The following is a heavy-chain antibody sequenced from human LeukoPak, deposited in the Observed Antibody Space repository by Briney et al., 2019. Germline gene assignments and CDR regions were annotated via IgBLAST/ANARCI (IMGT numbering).Heavy chain of an antibody. CDR3: AGSSSWYDAFDI. J-gene: IGHJ3*02. Sequence: PGRSLRLSCEASGFDFRSSAMHWVRQAPGKGLEWVAIISSDGTKKFYGDSVRGRFTISRDDSKNSLYLQMNSLRAEDTALYYCAGSSSWYDAFDIWGQGTMVTVSS. D-gene: IGHD6-13*01. CDR1: GFDFRSSA. V-gene: IGHV3-30*03. CDR2: ISSDGTKK.